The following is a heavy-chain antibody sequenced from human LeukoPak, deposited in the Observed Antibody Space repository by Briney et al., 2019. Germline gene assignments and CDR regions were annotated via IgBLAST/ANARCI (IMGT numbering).Heavy chain of an antibody. V-gene: IGHV3-7*01. CDR1: GSTFGSYW. CDR2: IKQDGSEK. Sequence: AGGSLRLSCAASGSTFGSYWMNWVRQAPGKGLEWVANIKQDGSEKYYVDSVKGRFTISRDNAKKSLYLQMNSLRAEDTAVYYCARGSSSGYFDLDYWGQGTPVTVSS. D-gene: IGHD3-22*01. CDR3: ARGSSSGYFDLDY. J-gene: IGHJ4*02.